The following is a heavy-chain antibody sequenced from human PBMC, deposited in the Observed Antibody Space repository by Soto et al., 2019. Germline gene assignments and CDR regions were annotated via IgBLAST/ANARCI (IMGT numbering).Heavy chain of an antibody. CDR1: GFTLISYA. D-gene: IGHD6-19*01. CDR3: AKGPQSSGWHYFDY. CDR2: ISGSGGNT. Sequence: GVSLRLSCAASGFTLISYAMRWVRQAPGKGLEWVSTISGSGGNTYYADSVKGRFTISRDSSENTLYLQMISLRAEDMAIYYCAKGPQSSGWHYFDYWGQGTLVTVSS. J-gene: IGHJ4*02. V-gene: IGHV3-23*01.